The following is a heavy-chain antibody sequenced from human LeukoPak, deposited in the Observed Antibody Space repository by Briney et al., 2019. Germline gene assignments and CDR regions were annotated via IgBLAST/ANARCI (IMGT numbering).Heavy chain of an antibody. CDR1: GYTFTSYG. J-gene: IGHJ5*02. Sequence: ASVKVSCKASGYTFTSYGISWVRQAPGQGLEWMGLINPSGSSTLYAEKFRGRIIMTRDMSTATDYMELSSLRSEDTAVYYCARDNSIADRGWWFDPWGQGTLVTVSS. D-gene: IGHD4-23*01. CDR2: INPSGSST. V-gene: IGHV1-46*01. CDR3: ARDNSIADRGWWFDP.